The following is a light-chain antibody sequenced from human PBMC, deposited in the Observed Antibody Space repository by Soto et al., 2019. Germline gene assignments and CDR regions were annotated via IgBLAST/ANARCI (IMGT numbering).Light chain of an antibody. CDR1: QSFSSSY. Sequence: EIVLTQSPGTLSLSPGERATLSCRASQSFSSSYLAWYQQKPGQAPRLLIYGASSRATGIPDRFSGSGSATDFTLDISRLEPEDFAVYYCQYYGRFFGQGTRLEIK. CDR3: QYYGRF. J-gene: IGKJ5*01. CDR2: GAS. V-gene: IGKV3-20*01.